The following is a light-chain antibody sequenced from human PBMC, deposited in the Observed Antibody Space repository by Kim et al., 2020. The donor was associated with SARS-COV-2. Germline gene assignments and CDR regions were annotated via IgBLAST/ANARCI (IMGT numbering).Light chain of an antibody. CDR3: SSYAGSWV. V-gene: IGLV2-8*01. Sequence: PGQSVPISCTGTSSDVGGYNYVSWYQQHPGKAPKLMIYEVSKRPSGVPDRFSGSKSGNTASLTVSGLQAEDEADYYCSSYAGSWVFGGGTQLTVL. CDR2: EVS. J-gene: IGLJ3*02. CDR1: SSDVGGYNY.